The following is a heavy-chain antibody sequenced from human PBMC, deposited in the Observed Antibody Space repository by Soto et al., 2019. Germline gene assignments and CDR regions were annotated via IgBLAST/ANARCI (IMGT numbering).Heavy chain of an antibody. CDR2: MFASGSS. CDR1: GDSISSPNW. Sequence: SETLSLTCAVSGDSISSPNWWSWYRQTPGKGLELIGEMFASGSSNYNPSLNGRVTISLDTSKNHLSLKLTSLTAADTAIYYCAREGFDHRPDYWGQGIPVTVSS. V-gene: IGHV4-4*02. J-gene: IGHJ4*02. CDR3: AREGFDHRPDY.